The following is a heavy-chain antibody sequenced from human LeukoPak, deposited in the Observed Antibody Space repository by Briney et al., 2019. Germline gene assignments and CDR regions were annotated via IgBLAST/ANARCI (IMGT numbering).Heavy chain of an antibody. CDR2: INHIRST. J-gene: IGHJ4*02. V-gene: IGHV4-34*01. CDR1: DGSFSGYS. Sequence: SETLSLTCAVYDGSFSGYSWSWIRQPPGKGLEWIGEINHIRSTNYNPSLKSRVTISVDTSKNQFSLRLSSVTAADTAIYYCARLHLVSSGWYPMADYWGQGTLVTVSS. CDR3: ARLHLVSSGWYPMADY. D-gene: IGHD6-19*01.